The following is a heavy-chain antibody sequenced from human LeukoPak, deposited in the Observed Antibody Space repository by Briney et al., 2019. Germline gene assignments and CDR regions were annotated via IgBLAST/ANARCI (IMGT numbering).Heavy chain of an antibody. Sequence: TGGSLRLSCAASRVTFSSYAMSWVRQAPGKGLEWVSAISGGGAGTYYADSVKGRFTISRDNSKNTLYLQMYSLRAEDTAVYYCARLPAAINGYFDPWGQGTLVTVSS. J-gene: IGHJ5*02. CDR3: ARLPAAINGYFDP. D-gene: IGHD2-2*01. CDR1: RVTFSSYA. CDR2: ISGGGAGT. V-gene: IGHV3-23*01.